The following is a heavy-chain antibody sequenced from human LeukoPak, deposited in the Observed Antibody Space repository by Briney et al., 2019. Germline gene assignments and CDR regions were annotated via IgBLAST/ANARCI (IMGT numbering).Heavy chain of an antibody. CDR3: AKVHSGYDYGGCFDY. Sequence: GGSLRLSCAASGFTFSSYAMSWVRQPPGKGLEWVSAISGSGGSTYYADSVKGRFTISRDNSKNTLYLQMNSLRAEDTAVYYSAKVHSGYDYGGCFDYWGQGTLVTVSS. CDR2: ISGSGGST. CDR1: GFTFSSYA. V-gene: IGHV3-23*01. J-gene: IGHJ4*02. D-gene: IGHD5-12*01.